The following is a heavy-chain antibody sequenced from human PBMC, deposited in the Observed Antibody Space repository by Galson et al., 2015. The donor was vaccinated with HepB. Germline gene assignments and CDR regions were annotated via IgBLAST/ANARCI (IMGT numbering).Heavy chain of an antibody. J-gene: IGHJ4*02. CDR3: ARDRVAGPPRYYFDY. Sequence: SLRLSCAASGFTFSSYGMHWVRQAPGKGLEWVAVIWYDGSNKYYADSVKGRFTISRDNSKNTLYLQMNSLRAEDTAVYYCARDRVAGPPRYYFDYWGQGTLVTVSS. CDR2: IWYDGSNK. CDR1: GFTFSSYG. V-gene: IGHV3-33*08. D-gene: IGHD6-19*01.